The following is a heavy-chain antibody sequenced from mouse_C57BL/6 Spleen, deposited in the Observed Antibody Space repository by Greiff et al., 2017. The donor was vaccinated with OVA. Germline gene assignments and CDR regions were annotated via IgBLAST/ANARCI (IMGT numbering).Heavy chain of an antibody. V-gene: IGHV1-4*01. CDR3: AREPGTSFAY. J-gene: IGHJ3*01. Sequence: VQLQQSGAELARPGASVKMSCKASGYTFTSYTMHWVKQRPGQGLEWIGYINPSSGYTTYNQKFKDKATLTANKSSSTAYMQLSSLTSEDSAVYYCAREPGTSFAYWGQGTLVTVSA. D-gene: IGHD4-1*01. CDR2: INPSSGYT. CDR1: GYTFTSYT.